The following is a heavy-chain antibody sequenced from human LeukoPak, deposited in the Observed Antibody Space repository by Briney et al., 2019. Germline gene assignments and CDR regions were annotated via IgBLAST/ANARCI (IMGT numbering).Heavy chain of an antibody. CDR3: ARSSTVFGVIIDY. CDR1: GYTFTGYY. Sequence: ASLKVSCKASGYTFTGYYIHWVRQVPGQGLQWMGWINPNTGDINYAQRFQGRVTMSRDTSITTAYMDLSRLRADDTAVYYCARSSTVFGVIIDYWGQGTLVTVSS. J-gene: IGHJ4*02. V-gene: IGHV1-2*02. CDR2: INPNTGDI. D-gene: IGHD3-3*01.